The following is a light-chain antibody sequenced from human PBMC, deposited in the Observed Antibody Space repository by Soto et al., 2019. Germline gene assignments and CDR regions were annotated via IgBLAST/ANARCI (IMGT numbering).Light chain of an antibody. CDR2: KVS. V-gene: IGKV2-30*01. CDR1: QSLAYIDGNTY. CDR3: MQGTHWPPYT. J-gene: IGKJ2*01. Sequence: DVVMTQSPLSLPVTLGQPASISCRSSQSLAYIDGNTYLNWFQQRPGQSPRRLIYKVSNRDSGVPDRFSGSGSGTDFTLRISRVEVEDVGVYYCMQGTHWPPYTFGQGTKLEIK.